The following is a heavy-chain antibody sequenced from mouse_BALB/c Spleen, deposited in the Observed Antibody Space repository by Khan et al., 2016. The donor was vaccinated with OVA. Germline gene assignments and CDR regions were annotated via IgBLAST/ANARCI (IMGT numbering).Heavy chain of an antibody. V-gene: IGHV5-6*01. D-gene: IGHD1-1*01. Sequence: EVELVESGGDLVKPGGSLKLSCAASGFTFSNYGMSWVRQTPDKRLEWVATVSTGGGYTYYPDSVKGRFTISRDNAKNTLYLQMSGLKSEDTAMFYCTRLGYYYDSEGLAYWGQGTVVTVSA. CDR3: TRLGYYYDSEGLAY. CDR1: GFTFSNYG. CDR2: VSTGGGYT. J-gene: IGHJ3*01.